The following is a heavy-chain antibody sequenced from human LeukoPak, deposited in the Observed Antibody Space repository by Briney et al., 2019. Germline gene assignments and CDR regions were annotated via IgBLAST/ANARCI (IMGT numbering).Heavy chain of an antibody. Sequence: GGSLRLSCAASGFTFRDYAMSWVRQAPGKGLEWVSGIKNSGGSTSYADSVQGRFTISRDNSKNTLYLQMISLRADDAAVYYCAKEGYYGSGSYPYYFDFWGQGTLVTVSS. CDR1: GFTFRDYA. V-gene: IGHV3-23*01. CDR2: IKNSGGST. CDR3: AKEGYYGSGSYPYYFDF. J-gene: IGHJ4*02. D-gene: IGHD3-10*01.